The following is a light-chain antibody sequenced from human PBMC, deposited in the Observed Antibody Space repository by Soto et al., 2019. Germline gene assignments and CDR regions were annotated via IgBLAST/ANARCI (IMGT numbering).Light chain of an antibody. CDR1: PTISRW. Sequence: DLPMTQSSSTLSVSVGDRVTITRRASPTISRWLAWYQQKPGKAHKLLLYKASTLKSGVPSRFSGSGSGTEFTLTISGLQTDDFANYYCQQDNSYSTWTFGAGTKGDI. V-gene: IGKV1-5*03. J-gene: IGKJ4*01. CDR3: QQDNSYSTWT. CDR2: KAS.